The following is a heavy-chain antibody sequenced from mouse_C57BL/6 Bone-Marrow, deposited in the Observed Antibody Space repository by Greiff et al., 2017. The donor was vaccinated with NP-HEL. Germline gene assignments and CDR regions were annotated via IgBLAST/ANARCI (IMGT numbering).Heavy chain of an antibody. D-gene: IGHD3-2*02. CDR2: IRNKANGYTT. CDR3: ARTRQRRPGAMDY. Sequence: EVQLVESGGGLVQPGGSLSLSCAASGFTFTDYYMSWVRQPPGKALEWLGFIRNKANGYTTDYIASVTGRFTISSDHSPSIRYLKMNALRAEDRATYYCARTRQRRPGAMDYWGQGTSVTVSS. V-gene: IGHV7-3*01. J-gene: IGHJ4*01. CDR1: GFTFTDYY.